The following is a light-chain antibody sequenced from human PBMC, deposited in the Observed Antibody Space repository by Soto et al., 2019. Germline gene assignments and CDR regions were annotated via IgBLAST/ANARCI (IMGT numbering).Light chain of an antibody. Sequence: QSALTQPASVSGSPGQSITISCTGTSSDVVNYNYVPWYQQHPGKAPKVMIYDVNNRPSGVSNRFSGSKSGNTASLTISGLQAEDEADYYCSSFTTSSTPVVFGGGTKLTVL. J-gene: IGLJ2*01. V-gene: IGLV2-14*01. CDR3: SSFTTSSTPVV. CDR1: SSDVVNYNY. CDR2: DVN.